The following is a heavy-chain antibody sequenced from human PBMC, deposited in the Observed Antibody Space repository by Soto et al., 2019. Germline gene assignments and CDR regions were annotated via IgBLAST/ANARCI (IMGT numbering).Heavy chain of an antibody. CDR2: INHSGST. CDR3: AGEIYSGWRFDY. CDR1: GGSISSYY. J-gene: IGHJ4*02. D-gene: IGHD6-19*01. Sequence: QVQLQESGPGLVKPSETLSLTCTVSGGSISSYYWSWIRQPPGKGLEWIGYINHSGSTNYNPSLQSRVTISVDTSKNQFSLKLSSVTAADTAVYYCAGEIYSGWRFDYWGQGTLVTVSS. V-gene: IGHV4-59*01.